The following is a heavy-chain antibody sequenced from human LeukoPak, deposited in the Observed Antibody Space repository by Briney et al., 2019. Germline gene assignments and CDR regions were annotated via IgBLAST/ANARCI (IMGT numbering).Heavy chain of an antibody. Sequence: GRSPRLSCVASGFTFSSYAVHWVRQAPGKGLEWVAVISYDEANKYYTDSVKGRFTISRDNSKNTLYLQMNSLRAEDTAVYYCVRETGSTVGSTDFDYWGQGTLVTVSS. V-gene: IGHV3-30-3*01. CDR1: GFTFSSYA. D-gene: IGHD4-17*01. CDR3: VRETGSTVGSTDFDY. J-gene: IGHJ4*02. CDR2: ISYDEANK.